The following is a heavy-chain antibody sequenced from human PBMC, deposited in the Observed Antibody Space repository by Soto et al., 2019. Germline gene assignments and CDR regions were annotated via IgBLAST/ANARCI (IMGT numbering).Heavy chain of an antibody. CDR2: INSDGSST. D-gene: IGHD5-18*01. CDR1: GFTFSIYW. V-gene: IGHV3-74*01. J-gene: IGHJ4*02. CDR3: ARGMSEKLEKYSYGLNY. Sequence: GGSLRLSCAASGFTFSIYWMHWFRQAPGKGLVWVSRINSDGSSTSYADSVKGRFTISRDNAKNTLYLQMNSLSAEDTAVYYCARGMSEKLEKYSYGLNYWGQGT.